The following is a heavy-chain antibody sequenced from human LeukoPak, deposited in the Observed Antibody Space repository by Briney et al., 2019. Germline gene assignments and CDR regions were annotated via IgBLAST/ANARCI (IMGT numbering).Heavy chain of an antibody. D-gene: IGHD2-2*01. Sequence: GASVKVSCKASGYTFIGYYIHWVRQAPGQGLEWMGWINPNTGDTNYAQKFQGRVTLTRDTSMSTASLELTRLRSDDTAVYYCARDVSSTPSRKYYYLDVWGKGSTVIVSS. J-gene: IGHJ6*03. CDR3: ARDVSSTPSRKYYYLDV. CDR2: INPNTGDT. V-gene: IGHV1-2*02. CDR1: GYTFIGYY.